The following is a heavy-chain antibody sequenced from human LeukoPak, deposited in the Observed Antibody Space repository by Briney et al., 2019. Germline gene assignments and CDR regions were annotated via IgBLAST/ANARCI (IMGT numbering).Heavy chain of an antibody. V-gene: IGHV4-59*08. CDR2: IYSSGTT. CDR3: ARRKSGSYLYYFEY. CDR1: GGSFSTYY. D-gene: IGHD1-26*01. J-gene: IGHJ4*01. Sequence: DTVSLPCTVSGGSFSTYYWSWIRQPPGKGLEWIGYIYSSGTTNDNPFLESRVTISLDTSKSQFSLKLRSVTAADTAVYYCARRKSGSYLYYFEYWRQGTVVSVPS.